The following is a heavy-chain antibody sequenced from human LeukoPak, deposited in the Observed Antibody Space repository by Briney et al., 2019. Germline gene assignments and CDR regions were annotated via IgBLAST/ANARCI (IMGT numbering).Heavy chain of an antibody. J-gene: IGHJ4*02. CDR3: AKFRVVVVTAIRIDY. CDR2: ISGSGGST. CDR1: GFTFSSYA. Sequence: GRSLRLSCAASGFTFSSYAMSWVRQAPGKGLEWVSAISGSGGSTYYADSVKGRFTISRDNSKNTLYLQMNSLRAEDTAVYYCAKFRVVVVTAIRIDYWGQGTLVTVSS. D-gene: IGHD3-22*01. V-gene: IGHV3-23*01.